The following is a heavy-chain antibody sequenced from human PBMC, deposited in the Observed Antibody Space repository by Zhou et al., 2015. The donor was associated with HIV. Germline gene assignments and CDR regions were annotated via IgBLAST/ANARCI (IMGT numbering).Heavy chain of an antibody. Sequence: QVQLVQSGAEVKKPGSSVKVSCKASGGTFSSYAISWVRQAPGQGLEWMGGIIPIFGTANYAQKFQGRVTITADESTSTAYMELSSLRSEDTAVYYCARERGVLGYCSGGSCYSRGSFDYWGQGTLVTVSS. J-gene: IGHJ4*02. CDR2: IIPIFGTA. V-gene: IGHV1-69*01. D-gene: IGHD2-15*01. CDR1: GGTFSSYA. CDR3: ARERGVLGYCSGGSCYSRGSFDY.